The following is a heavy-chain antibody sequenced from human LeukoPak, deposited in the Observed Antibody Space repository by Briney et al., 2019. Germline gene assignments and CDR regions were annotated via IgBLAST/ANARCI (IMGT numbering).Heavy chain of an antibody. CDR3: AKGSGLRFLEWLSRGAAFDI. Sequence: GGSLRLSCAASGFTFSSYAMSWVRQAPGKGLEWVSAISGSGGSTYYADSVKGRFTISRDNSKNTLYLQMNSLRAEDTAVYYCAKGSGLRFLEWLSRGAAFDIWGQGTMVTVSS. J-gene: IGHJ3*02. D-gene: IGHD3-3*01. CDR1: GFTFSSYA. CDR2: ISGSGGST. V-gene: IGHV3-23*01.